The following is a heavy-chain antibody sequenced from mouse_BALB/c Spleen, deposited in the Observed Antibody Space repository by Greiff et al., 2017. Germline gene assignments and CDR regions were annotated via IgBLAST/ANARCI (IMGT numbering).Heavy chain of an antibody. CDR3: ARDYYGSSSWFAY. J-gene: IGHJ3*01. D-gene: IGHD1-1*01. Sequence: VKVVESGAELVRPGTSVKVSCKASGYAFTNYLIEWVKQRPGQGLEWIGRIDPANGNTKYDPKFQGKATITADTSSNTAYLQLSSLTSEDTAVYYCARDYYGSSSWFAYWGQGTLVTVSA. CDR1: GYAFTNYL. CDR2: IDPANGNT. V-gene: IGHV1-54*02.